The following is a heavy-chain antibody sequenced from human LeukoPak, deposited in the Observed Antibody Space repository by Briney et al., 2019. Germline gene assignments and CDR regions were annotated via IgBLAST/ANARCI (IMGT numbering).Heavy chain of an antibody. V-gene: IGHV3-48*02. CDR3: ARAGAWEALNC. Sequence: GGSLRLSCAASGFTFSTYNMNWVRQAPGKGLEWVSYISSSSSTIYYADYVQGRFTVSRDNAKNSLYQQMNSLRDEDTAVYYCARAGAWEALNCWGQGTLVTVSS. CDR1: GFTFSTYN. D-gene: IGHD1-26*01. J-gene: IGHJ4*02. CDR2: ISSSSSTI.